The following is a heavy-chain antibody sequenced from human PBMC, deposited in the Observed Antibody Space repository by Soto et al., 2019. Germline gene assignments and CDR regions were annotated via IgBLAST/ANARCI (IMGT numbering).Heavy chain of an antibody. J-gene: IGHJ4*02. CDR2: IYHSGST. CDR3: ASVAIDYGDYFDY. Sequence: PSETLSLTCAVSGGSISRSNWWSWVRQPPGKGLEWIGEIYHSGSTNYNPSLKSRVTISVDKSKNQFSLKLSSVTAAGTAVYYCASVAIDYGDYFDYWGQGTLVTVSS. CDR1: GGSISRSNW. D-gene: IGHD4-17*01. V-gene: IGHV4-4*02.